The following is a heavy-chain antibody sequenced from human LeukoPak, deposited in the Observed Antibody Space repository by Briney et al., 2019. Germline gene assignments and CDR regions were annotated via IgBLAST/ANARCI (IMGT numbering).Heavy chain of an antibody. CDR1: GFTFSSYE. CDR3: AKDQGLYND. CDR2: ISGSGGST. D-gene: IGHD1-14*01. J-gene: IGHJ4*02. Sequence: GGSLRLSCAASGFTFSSYEMNWVRQAPGKGLEWVSAISGSGGSTYYADSVKGRFTISRDNSKNTLYLQMSSLRAEDTAVYYCAKDQGLYNDWGQGTLVTVSS. V-gene: IGHV3-23*01.